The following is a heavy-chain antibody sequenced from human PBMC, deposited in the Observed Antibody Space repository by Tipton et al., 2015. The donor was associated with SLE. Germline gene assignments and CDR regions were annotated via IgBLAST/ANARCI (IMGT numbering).Heavy chain of an antibody. J-gene: IGHJ3*02. D-gene: IGHD1-26*01. V-gene: IGHV3-21*04. CDR2: ISSSSSYT. CDR1: GFTFSSYS. CDR3: ARGGGSYYDHAFDI. Sequence: SLRLSCAASGFTFSSYSMNWVRQAPGKGLEWVSSISSSSSYTYYADSVKGRFTISRDNSKNTLYLQMNSLRAEDTAVYYCARGGGSYYDHAFDIWGQGTMVTVSS.